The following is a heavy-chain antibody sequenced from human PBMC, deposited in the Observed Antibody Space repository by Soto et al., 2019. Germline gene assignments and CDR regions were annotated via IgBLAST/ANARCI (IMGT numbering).Heavy chain of an antibody. CDR3: AKSRYSDSSGDFYDY. Sequence: GGSLRLSCAASGFTFSSYGMSWVRQAPGKGLEWVSGIGGSGRTTYYADSVKGRFTISRDNSNNTLFLQMNSLRAEDTAVYYCAKSRYSDSSGDFYDYWGQGTLVTVSS. CDR2: IGGSGRTT. V-gene: IGHV3-23*01. D-gene: IGHD3-22*01. CDR1: GFTFSSYG. J-gene: IGHJ4*02.